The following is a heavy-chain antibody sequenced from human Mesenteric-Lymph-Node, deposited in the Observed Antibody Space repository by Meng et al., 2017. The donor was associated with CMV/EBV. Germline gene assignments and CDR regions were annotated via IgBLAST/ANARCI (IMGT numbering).Heavy chain of an antibody. CDR2: IYYSGST. CDR3: ARGYSSSWYSDL. J-gene: IGHJ2*01. Sequence: TVSGGSVSSGSYYWSWIRQPPGKGLEWIGYIYYSGSTNYNPSLKSRVTISVDTSKNQFSLKLSSVTVADTAVYYCARGYSSSWYSDLWGRGTLVTVSS. CDR1: GGSVSSGSYY. D-gene: IGHD6-13*01. V-gene: IGHV4-61*01.